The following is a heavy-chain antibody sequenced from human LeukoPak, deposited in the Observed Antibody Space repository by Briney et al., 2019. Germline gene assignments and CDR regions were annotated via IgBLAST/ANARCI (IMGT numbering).Heavy chain of an antibody. CDR2: ITSSSSYI. J-gene: IGHJ6*02. V-gene: IGHV3-21*01. CDR1: GFTFSSYG. D-gene: IGHD6-13*01. CDR3: ARGPGYSSSIYGMDV. Sequence: GGSLRLSCAASGFTFSSYGMNWVRQAPGKGLEWVSSITSSSSYIYYADSVKGRFTISRDNAKNSLYLQMSSLRAEDTAVYYCARGPGYSSSIYGMDVWGQGTTVTVSS.